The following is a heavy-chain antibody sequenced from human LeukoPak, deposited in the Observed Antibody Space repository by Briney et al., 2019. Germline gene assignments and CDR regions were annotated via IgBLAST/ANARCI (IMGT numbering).Heavy chain of an antibody. Sequence: PVASVKVSCKASGGTFSSYAISWVRQAPGQGLEWMGGIIPIFGTANYAQKSQGRVTITADESTSTAYMELSSLRSEDTAVYYCARDPYLVYYYGSGSGENWFDPWGQGTLVTVSS. D-gene: IGHD3-10*01. CDR1: GGTFSSYA. CDR3: ARDPYLVYYYGSGSGENWFDP. J-gene: IGHJ5*02. V-gene: IGHV1-69*13. CDR2: IIPIFGTA.